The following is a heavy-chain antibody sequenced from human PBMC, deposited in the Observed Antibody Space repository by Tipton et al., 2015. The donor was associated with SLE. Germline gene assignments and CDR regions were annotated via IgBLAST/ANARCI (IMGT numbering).Heavy chain of an antibody. V-gene: IGHV4-39*02. J-gene: IGHJ4*02. CDR2: IYYSGST. Sequence: TLSLTCTVYGESLSGHYWIWIRQPPGKGLEWIGSIYYSGSTYYNSSLKSRVTISIDTSKNQFSLKLSSVTAADTAVYYCAREYFDISTGYPFDYWGQGTLVTVSS. D-gene: IGHD3-9*01. CDR1: GESLSGHY. CDR3: AREYFDISTGYPFDY.